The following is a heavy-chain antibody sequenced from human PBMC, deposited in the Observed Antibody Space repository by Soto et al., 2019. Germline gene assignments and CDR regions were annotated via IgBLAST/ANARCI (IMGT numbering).Heavy chain of an antibody. Sequence: GVSLRLSCAASGFTFSSYGMTWVRQAPGKGLEWVSGITNSGGSTYYGDSVKGRFTISRDNAKNSLYLQMNSLRAEDTAVYYCATHPSSSGWYCWGQGTLVTVSS. CDR1: GFTFSSYG. CDR3: ATHPSSSGWYC. CDR2: ITNSGGST. V-gene: IGHV3-23*02. D-gene: IGHD6-13*01. J-gene: IGHJ4*02.